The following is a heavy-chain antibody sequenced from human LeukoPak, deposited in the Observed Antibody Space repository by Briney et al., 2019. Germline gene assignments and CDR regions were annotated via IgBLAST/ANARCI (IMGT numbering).Heavy chain of an antibody. J-gene: IGHJ6*03. Sequence: SETLSLTCTVSGDSISTSNSYWGWIRQPAGKGLEWIGRIYTSGSTNYNPSLKSRVTISVDTSKNQFSLKLSSVTAADTAVYYCARARCSTSCFKYYYYYMDVWGKGTTVTISS. CDR3: ARARCSTSCFKYYYYYMDV. D-gene: IGHD2-2*01. CDR1: GDSISTSNSY. V-gene: IGHV4-61*02. CDR2: IYTSGST.